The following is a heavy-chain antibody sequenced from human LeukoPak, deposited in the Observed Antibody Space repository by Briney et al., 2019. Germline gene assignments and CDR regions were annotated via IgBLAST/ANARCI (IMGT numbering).Heavy chain of an antibody. CDR2: INPNSGGT. CDR3: ASGTTDIVVVPATLRNYYFDY. J-gene: IGHJ4*02. Sequence: ASVKVSCKASGYTFTDSYMHWVRQAPGQGLEWMGWINPNSGGTNYAQKFQGRVTMTRDTSITTAYMDLSRLRSDDTAVYYCASGTTDIVVVPATLRNYYFDYWGQGTLVTVSS. CDR1: GYTFTDSY. V-gene: IGHV1-2*02. D-gene: IGHD2-2*01.